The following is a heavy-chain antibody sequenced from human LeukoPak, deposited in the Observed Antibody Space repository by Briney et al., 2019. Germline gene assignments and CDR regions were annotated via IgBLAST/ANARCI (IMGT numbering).Heavy chain of an antibody. V-gene: IGHV4-39*07. CDR2: IYTSGST. D-gene: IGHD6-13*01. J-gene: IGHJ5*02. CDR3: ARGLAAAGSTRNWFDP. Sequence: PSETLSLTCSVSGGSIITSSYYWGWIRQPPEKGLEWIGSIYTSGSTNYNPSLKSRVTISVDTSKNQFSLKLSSVTAADTAVYYCARGLAAAGSTRNWFDPWGQGTLVTVSS. CDR1: GGSIITSSYY.